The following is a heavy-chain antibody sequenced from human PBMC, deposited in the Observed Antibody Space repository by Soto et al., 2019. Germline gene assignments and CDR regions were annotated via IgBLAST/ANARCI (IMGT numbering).Heavy chain of an antibody. Sequence: SETLSLTCTVSGGSISSYYWSWIRQPPGKGLEWIGYIYYSGSTNYNPSLKSRVTISVDTSKNQFSLKLSSVTAADTAVYYCARGRGQLWLRGAPGSPDPFDYWGQGTLVTVSS. CDR1: GGSISSYY. CDR3: ARGRGQLWLRGAPGSPDPFDY. D-gene: IGHD5-18*01. CDR2: IYYSGST. V-gene: IGHV4-59*08. J-gene: IGHJ4*02.